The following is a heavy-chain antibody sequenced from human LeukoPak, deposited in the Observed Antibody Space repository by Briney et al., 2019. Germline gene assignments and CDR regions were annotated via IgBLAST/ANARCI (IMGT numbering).Heavy chain of an antibody. D-gene: IGHD6-19*01. Sequence: GESLKISCKGSGYRFTSYWIGWVRQMPGKGLEWMGIIYPGDSDTRYSPSFQGQVTISADKSISTAYLQWSSLKASDTVMYYCARCPPYSSGWYDFDYWGQGTLVTVTS. CDR2: IYPGDSDT. CDR1: GYRFTSYW. CDR3: ARCPPYSSGWYDFDY. V-gene: IGHV5-51*01. J-gene: IGHJ4*02.